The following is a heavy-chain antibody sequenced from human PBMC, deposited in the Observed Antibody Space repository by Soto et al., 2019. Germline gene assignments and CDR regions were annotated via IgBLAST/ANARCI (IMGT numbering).Heavy chain of an antibody. CDR1: GGSISSGTSY. D-gene: IGHD2-15*01. V-gene: IGHV4-31*03. CDR3: ASLAKGSGGSSDDYYYYGMDV. CDR2: IFYSGSF. J-gene: IGHJ6*02. Sequence: SETLSLTCTVSGGSISSGTSYWSWIRQRPGKGLEWIGYIFYSGSFYYTPSLRGRVMILADTSKNQFTLRLSSVTAAGTAVYYCASLAKGSGGSSDDYYYYGMDVWGQGTTVTVSS.